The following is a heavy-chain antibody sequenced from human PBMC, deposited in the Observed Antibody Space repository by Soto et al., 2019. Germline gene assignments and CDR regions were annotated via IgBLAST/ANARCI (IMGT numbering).Heavy chain of an antibody. Sequence: QVQLVQSGAEVKKPGASVKVSCKASGYTFTSYYMHWVRQAPGQGLEWMGIINPSGGSTSYAQKFQGRVTMTRDTSTSTVYMELSSLRSEDTAVYYCARGSMVRGVIRHDFDYWGQGILVTDSS. D-gene: IGHD3-10*01. J-gene: IGHJ4*02. CDR2: INPSGGST. CDR3: ARGSMVRGVIRHDFDY. CDR1: GYTFTSYY. V-gene: IGHV1-46*01.